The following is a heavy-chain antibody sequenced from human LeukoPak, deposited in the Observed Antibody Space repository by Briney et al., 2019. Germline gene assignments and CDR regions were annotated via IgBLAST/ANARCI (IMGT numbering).Heavy chain of an antibody. CDR2: ISYDGSNK. CDR3: ARDANSGSYPDY. V-gene: IGHV3-30*03. J-gene: IGHJ4*02. D-gene: IGHD1-26*01. CDR1: GFTFSSYA. Sequence: PGGSLRLSCAASGFTFSSYAMSWVRQAPGKGLEWVAVISYDGSNKFYADSVKGRFTISRDNSKNTLYLQMNSLRAEDTAVYYCARDANSGSYPDYWGQGTLVTVSS.